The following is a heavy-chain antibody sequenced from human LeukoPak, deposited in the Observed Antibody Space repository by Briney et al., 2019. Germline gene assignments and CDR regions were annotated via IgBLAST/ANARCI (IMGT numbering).Heavy chain of an antibody. D-gene: IGHD3-10*01. CDR2: IYYSGST. CDR1: GGSISSSSYY. CDR3: ARRLWFGELLHVFDY. J-gene: IGHJ4*02. Sequence: PSETLSLTCTVSGGSISSSSYYWGWIRQPPGKGLEWIGSIYYSGSTYYNPSLKSRVTISVDTSKNQFSLKLSSVTAADTAVYYCARRLWFGELLHVFDYRGQGTLVTVSS. V-gene: IGHV4-39*01.